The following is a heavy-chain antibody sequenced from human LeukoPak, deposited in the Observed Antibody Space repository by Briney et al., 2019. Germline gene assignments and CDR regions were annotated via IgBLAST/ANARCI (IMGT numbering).Heavy chain of an antibody. J-gene: IGHJ4*02. Sequence: PSETLSLTCTVSGGSISSGDYYWSWIRQPPGKGLEWIGYIYYSGSTYYNPSLKSRVTISVDTSKNQFSLKLSSVTAADTAVYYCAREPPGGSYYDYWGQATLVTVSS. CDR2: IYYSGST. CDR3: AREPPGGSYYDY. CDR1: GGSISSGDYY. D-gene: IGHD1-26*01. V-gene: IGHV4-30-4*08.